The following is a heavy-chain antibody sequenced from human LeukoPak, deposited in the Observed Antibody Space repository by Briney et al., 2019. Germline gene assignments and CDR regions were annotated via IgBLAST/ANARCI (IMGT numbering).Heavy chain of an antibody. J-gene: IGHJ4*02. V-gene: IGHV3-23*01. D-gene: IGHD3-3*01. CDR3: ASTLTYYDFWSGYPVDY. Sequence: IXGSGGSTYYADSVKGRFTISRDNSKNTLYLQMNSLRAEDTAVYYCASTLTYYDFWSGYPVDYWGQGTLVTVSS. CDR2: IXGSGGST.